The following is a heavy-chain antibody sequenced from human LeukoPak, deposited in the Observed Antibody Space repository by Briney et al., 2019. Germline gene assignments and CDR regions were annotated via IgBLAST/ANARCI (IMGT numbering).Heavy chain of an antibody. V-gene: IGHV4-39*01. J-gene: IGHJ6*03. CDR2: IYYSGST. Sequence: SETLSLTCTVSGGSISSSSYYWGWIRQPPGKGLEWIGSIYYSGSTYYNPSLKSRVTISVDTSKNQFSLKLSSVTAADTAVYYCARRAVAGTSLYYYYYMDVWGKGTTVTVSS. CDR1: GGSISSSSYY. D-gene: IGHD6-19*01. CDR3: ARRAVAGTSLYYYYYMDV.